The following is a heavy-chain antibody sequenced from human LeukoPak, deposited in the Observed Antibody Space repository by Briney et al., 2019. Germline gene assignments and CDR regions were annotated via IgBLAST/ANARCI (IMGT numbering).Heavy chain of an antibody. CDR1: GFTFSSYS. Sequence: PGGSLRLSCAASGFTFSSYSMNWVRQAPGKGLEWVSYISSSSSTIYYADSVKGRFTISRDNAKNSLYLQMNSLRAEDTAVYYCGRRYGAYYHPIANWGQGTLVTVSS. CDR3: GRRYGAYYHPIAN. CDR2: ISSSSSTI. D-gene: IGHD4-17*01. V-gene: IGHV3-48*01. J-gene: IGHJ4*02.